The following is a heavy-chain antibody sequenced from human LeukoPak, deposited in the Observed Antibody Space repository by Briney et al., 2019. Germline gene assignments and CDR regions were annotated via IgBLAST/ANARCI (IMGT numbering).Heavy chain of an antibody. J-gene: IGHJ4*02. CDR3: ASIGHDY. CDR1: GGSFSGYY. CDR2: INHSGST. Sequence: PSETLSLTCAVYGGSFSGYYWSWIRQPPGKGLEWIGEINHSGSTNYNPFLKSRATISVDTSKIQFSLKLSSVTAADTAVYYCASIGHDYWGQGTLVTVSS. D-gene: IGHD1-26*01. V-gene: IGHV4-34*01.